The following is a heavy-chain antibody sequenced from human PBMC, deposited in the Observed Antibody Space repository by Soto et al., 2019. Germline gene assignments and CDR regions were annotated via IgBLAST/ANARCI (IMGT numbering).Heavy chain of an antibody. Sequence: SETLSLTCTVSGGSVSSGSYYWSWIRQPPGKGLEWIGYIYYSGSTNYNPSLKSRVTISVDTSKNQFSLKLSSVTAADTAVYYCARGIEGWYQGRYYYGMDLWGQGTTVS. CDR3: ARGIEGWYQGRYYYGMDL. D-gene: IGHD6-19*01. CDR1: GGSVSSGSYY. J-gene: IGHJ6*02. V-gene: IGHV4-61*01. CDR2: IYYSGST.